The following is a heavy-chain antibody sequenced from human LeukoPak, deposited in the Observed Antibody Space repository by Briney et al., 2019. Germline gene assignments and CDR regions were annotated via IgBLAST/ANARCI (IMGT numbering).Heavy chain of an antibody. J-gene: IGHJ6*02. V-gene: IGHV4-61*01. CDR2: IYYSGGT. D-gene: IGHD3-22*01. Sequence: SETLSLTCTASGGSVSSGSYYWSWIRQPPGKGLEWIGYIYYSGGTNYNPSLKSRVTISVDTSKNQFSLELSSVTAADTAVYYCARAGSSGYSSYYYGMDVWGQGTTVTVSS. CDR1: GGSVSSGSYY. CDR3: ARAGSSGYSSYYYGMDV.